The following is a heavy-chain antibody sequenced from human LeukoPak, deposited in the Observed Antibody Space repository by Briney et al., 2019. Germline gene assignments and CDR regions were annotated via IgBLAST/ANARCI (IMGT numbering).Heavy chain of an antibody. Sequence: ASVKVSCKASGYTFTSYGISWVRQAPGHGLEWMGWISAYNGNTNYAQQLQGRVTMTTDTSTSTAYMELRSLRSDDTAVYYCARDVKVQLWLPGAFDIWGQGTMVTVSS. CDR1: GYTFTSYG. D-gene: IGHD5-18*01. J-gene: IGHJ3*02. CDR2: ISAYNGNT. V-gene: IGHV1-18*04. CDR3: ARDVKVQLWLPGAFDI.